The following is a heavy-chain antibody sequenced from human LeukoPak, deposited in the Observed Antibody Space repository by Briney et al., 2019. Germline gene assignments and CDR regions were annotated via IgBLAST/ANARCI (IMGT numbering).Heavy chain of an antibody. CDR2: IIPIFGTA. J-gene: IGHJ5*02. CDR1: GGTFSSYA. Sequence: SVKVSCKASGGTFSSYAISWVRQAPGQGLEWMGRIIPIFGTANYAQKFQGRVTITTDESTSTAYMELSSLRSEDTAVYYCARGDLVGALGWFDPWGQGTLVSVSS. D-gene: IGHD1-26*01. V-gene: IGHV1-69*05. CDR3: ARGDLVGALGWFDP.